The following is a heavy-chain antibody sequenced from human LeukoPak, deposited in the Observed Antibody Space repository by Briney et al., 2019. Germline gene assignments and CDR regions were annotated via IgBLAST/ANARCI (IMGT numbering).Heavy chain of an antibody. CDR2: INHSGST. J-gene: IGHJ5*02. V-gene: IGHV4-34*01. CDR3: ARTAAESPKDWLDP. Sequence: PSETLSLTCAVYGGSFSGYYWSWIRQPPGKGLEWIGEINHSGSTNYNPSLKSRVTISVDTSKNQFSLKLSSVTAADTAVYYCARTAAESPKDWLDPWGQGTLVTVSS. CDR1: GGSFSGYY.